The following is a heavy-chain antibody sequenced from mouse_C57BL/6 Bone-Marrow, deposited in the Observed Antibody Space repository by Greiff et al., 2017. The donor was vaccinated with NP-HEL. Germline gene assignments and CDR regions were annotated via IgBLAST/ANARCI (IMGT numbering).Heavy chain of an antibody. D-gene: IGHD1-1*01. Sequence: QVQLQQPGAELVKPGASVKVSCKASGYTFTSYWMHWVKQRPGQGLEWIGRIHPSDSDTNYNQKFKGKATLTVDKSSSTAYMQLSSLTSEDSAVYECESNYRSSYYAMDYWGQGTSVTVSS. V-gene: IGHV1-74*01. CDR1: GYTFTSYW. CDR3: ESNYRSSYYAMDY. CDR2: IHPSDSDT. J-gene: IGHJ4*01.